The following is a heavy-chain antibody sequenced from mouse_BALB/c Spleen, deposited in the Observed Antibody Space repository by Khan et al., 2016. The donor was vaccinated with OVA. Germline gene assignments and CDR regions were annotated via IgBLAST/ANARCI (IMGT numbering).Heavy chain of an antibody. Sequence: VQLKESGPGLVKPSQSLSLTCTVTGYSITSDYAWNWIRQFPGNKLEWMGYISYSGRTSYNPSLKSRISITRDTSKNLFFLQLNSVTTEDTATYYCVRLVTITTVVATDFDYWGQGTTLTVSS. CDR3: VRLVTITTVVATDFDY. J-gene: IGHJ2*01. D-gene: IGHD1-1*01. CDR2: ISYSGRT. V-gene: IGHV3-2*02. CDR1: GYSITSDYA.